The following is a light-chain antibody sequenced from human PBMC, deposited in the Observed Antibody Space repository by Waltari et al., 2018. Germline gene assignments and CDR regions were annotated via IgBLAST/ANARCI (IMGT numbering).Light chain of an antibody. CDR2: RKN. V-gene: IGLV1-47*01. CDR1: SSNIGSYS. CDR3: ASWDDSLSGWV. J-gene: IGLJ3*02. Sequence: QSVLTQSPSASGTPGQRVTISCSGSSSNIGSYSVYWYQQLPGTAPKLLIYRKNQRPAGVPDLFSGSKSGTSASLAISGLQSDDDAEYYCASWDDSLSGWVFGGGTKLTVL.